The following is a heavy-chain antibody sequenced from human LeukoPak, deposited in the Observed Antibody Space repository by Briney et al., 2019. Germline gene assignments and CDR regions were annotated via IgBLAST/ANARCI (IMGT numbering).Heavy chain of an antibody. CDR1: GFTFSGYW. Sequence: PGGSLRLSCAASGFTFSGYWMHWVRQAPGKGLVWVSRIKSDGSSTTYADSVKGRFTISRDNAKNTLYLQMNSLRAEDTAVYYCARTQDYYDSSGPLYWGQGTLVTVSS. J-gene: IGHJ4*02. V-gene: IGHV3-74*01. CDR3: ARTQDYYDSSGPLY. CDR2: IKSDGSST. D-gene: IGHD3-22*01.